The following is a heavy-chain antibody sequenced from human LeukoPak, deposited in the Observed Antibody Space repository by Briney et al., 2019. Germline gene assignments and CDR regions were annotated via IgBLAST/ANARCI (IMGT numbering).Heavy chain of an antibody. CDR1: GYTFTTYY. Sequence: ASVKVSCKASGYTFTTYYIHWVRQAPGQGLEWMGWINPNSGGTNYAQKFQGRVTMTRDTSISTAYMELSRLRSDDTAMYYCARGVFGNGVFDFWGQGTLVTVSS. CDR3: ARGVFGNGVFDF. D-gene: IGHD1-1*01. V-gene: IGHV1-2*02. J-gene: IGHJ4*02. CDR2: INPNSGGT.